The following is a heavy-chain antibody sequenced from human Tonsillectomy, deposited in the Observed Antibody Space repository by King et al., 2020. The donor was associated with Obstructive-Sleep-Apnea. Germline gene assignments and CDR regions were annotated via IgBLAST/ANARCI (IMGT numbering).Heavy chain of an antibody. V-gene: IGHV4-31*03. CDR3: ARTPYYDYGVFFDY. J-gene: IGHJ4*02. D-gene: IGHD4-17*01. CDR1: GGSISSGNYY. CDR2: ISYSGST. Sequence: VQLQESGPGLVKPSQTLSLTCTVSGGSISSGNYYWSWIRQHPGKGLEWIGYISYSGSTYYNPSLRSRITMSLDTSKNQFSLNLSSVTAAATAVYYCARTPYYDYGVFFDYWGQGTLVTVSS.